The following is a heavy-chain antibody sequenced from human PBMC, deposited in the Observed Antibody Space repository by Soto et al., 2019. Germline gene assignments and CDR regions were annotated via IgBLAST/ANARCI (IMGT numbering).Heavy chain of an antibody. CDR3: AKEVLRLLEWLSLDAFDI. D-gene: IGHD3-3*01. Sequence: PGGSLRLSCEASGFTFSIYWMEWVRQAPGKGLVWVSRIRSDGGTNYADSVKGRFTVSRDNAKNTLYLQMNSLRAEDSAVYYCAKEVLRLLEWLSLDAFDIWGQGTMVTVSS. CDR2: IRSDGGT. CDR1: GFTFSIYW. J-gene: IGHJ3*02. V-gene: IGHV3-74*01.